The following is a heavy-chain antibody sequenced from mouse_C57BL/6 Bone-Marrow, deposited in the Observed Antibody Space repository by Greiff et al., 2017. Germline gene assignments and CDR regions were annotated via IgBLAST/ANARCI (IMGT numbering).Heavy chain of an antibody. V-gene: IGHV1-19*01. CDR2: INPYNGGT. CDR3: ARRVNATWFAD. Sequence: VQLQQSGPVLVKPGASVKMSCKASGYTFTDYYMNWVKQSHGKSLEWIGVINPYNGGTSYNQKFKGKATLTVDKSSSTAYMELNSLTSEDSAVYYCARRVNATWFADWGQGTLVTVSA. J-gene: IGHJ3*01. CDR1: GYTFTDYY. D-gene: IGHD2-1*01.